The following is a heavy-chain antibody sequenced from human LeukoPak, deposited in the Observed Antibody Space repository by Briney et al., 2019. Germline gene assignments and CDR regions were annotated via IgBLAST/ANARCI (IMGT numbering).Heavy chain of an antibody. CDR2: INTNNGNT. D-gene: IGHD6-13*01. CDR1: GYTFTSYA. V-gene: IGHV1-18*01. Sequence: SVKVSCKASGYTFTSYAFSWVRQAPGQGLEWMGWINTNNGNTNYVQRLQGRVTMTTDTSTSTAYMELRSLRSDDTAVYYCARDRGYSSSWYYFDYWGQGTLVTVSS. CDR3: ARDRGYSSSWYYFDY. J-gene: IGHJ4*02.